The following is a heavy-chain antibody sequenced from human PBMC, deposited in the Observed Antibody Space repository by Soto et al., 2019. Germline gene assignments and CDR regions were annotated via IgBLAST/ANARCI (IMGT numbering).Heavy chain of an antibody. CDR3: ARGTHSGRFDY. D-gene: IGHD3-10*01. V-gene: IGHV4-31*03. CDR1: GGSISSGGYY. CDR2: IYYSGST. Sequence: QVQLQESGPGLVKPSQTLSLTCTVSGGSISSGGYYWSWMRQHPGKGLEGIGYIYYSGSTYYNPSLKSRVTISVDTSKNQFSVKLSSVTAADTAVYYCARGTHSGRFDYWGQGTLVTVSS. J-gene: IGHJ4*02.